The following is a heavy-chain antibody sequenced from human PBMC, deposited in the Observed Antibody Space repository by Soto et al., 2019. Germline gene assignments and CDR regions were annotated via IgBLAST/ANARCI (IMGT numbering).Heavy chain of an antibody. CDR2: IYPGDTT. CDR1: GFTVSSTNY. D-gene: IGHD1-20*01. V-gene: IGHV3-53*01. J-gene: IGHJ4*02. CDR3: HVYGY. Sequence: EVQLVESGGGLIQPGGSLRLSCVVSGFTVSSTNYMRWVRQAPGKGREWVSVIYPGDTTFYADSVKGRFTISRDNSKNELDLQMNSLRAEDTSVYYCHVYGYWGQGTLVTVSS.